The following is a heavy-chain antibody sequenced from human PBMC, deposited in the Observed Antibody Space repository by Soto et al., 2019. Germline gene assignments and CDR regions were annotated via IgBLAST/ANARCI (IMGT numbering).Heavy chain of an antibody. J-gene: IGHJ1*01. Sequence: GGSLRLSCAASGFTFSSYSMNWVRQAPGKGLEWVSSISSSSSYIYYADSVKGRFTISRDNAKNSLYLQMNSLRAEDTAVYYCARRLPQSGNFQHWGQGTLVTVSS. CDR2: ISSSSSYI. CDR1: GFTFSSYS. V-gene: IGHV3-21*01. D-gene: IGHD3-10*01. CDR3: ARRLPQSGNFQH.